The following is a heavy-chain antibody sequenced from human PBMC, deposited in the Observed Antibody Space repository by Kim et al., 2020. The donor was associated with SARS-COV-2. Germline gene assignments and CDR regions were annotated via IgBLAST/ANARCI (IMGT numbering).Heavy chain of an antibody. CDR3: AKLGYCSGGSCYDWYFDL. J-gene: IGHJ2*01. Sequence: KGRFTTTRDNSKNTLYLQMNSLRAEDTAVYYCAKLGYCSGGSCYDWYFDLWGRGTLVTVSS. V-gene: IGHV3-23*02. D-gene: IGHD2-15*01.